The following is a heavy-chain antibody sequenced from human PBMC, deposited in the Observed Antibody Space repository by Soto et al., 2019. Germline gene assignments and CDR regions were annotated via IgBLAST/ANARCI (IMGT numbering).Heavy chain of an antibody. V-gene: IGHV4-4*02. CDR3: ARVDGRFYYGMDV. D-gene: IGHD3-9*01. Sequence: PSETLSLTCAVSGGSISSSNCWSWVRQPPGKGLEWIGEIYHSGSTNYNPSLKSRVTISVDKSKNQFSLKLSSVTAADTAVYYCARVDGRFYYGMDVWGQRTTVTVSS. CDR1: GGSISSSNC. CDR2: IYHSGST. J-gene: IGHJ6*02.